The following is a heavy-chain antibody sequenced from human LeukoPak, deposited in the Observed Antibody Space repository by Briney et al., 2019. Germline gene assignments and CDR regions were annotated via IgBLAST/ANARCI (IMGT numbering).Heavy chain of an antibody. CDR1: GFTFSSYG. V-gene: IGHV3-30*02. CDR3: ARDHRSDTAMVQHYYYYYYMDV. Sequence: PGGSLRLSCAASGFTFSSYGMHWVRQAPGKGLEWVAFIRYDGSDKYYADSVKGRFTISRDNAKNSLYLQMNSLRAEDTAVYYCARDHRSDTAMVQHYYYYYYMDVWGKGTTVTVSS. D-gene: IGHD5-18*01. J-gene: IGHJ6*03. CDR2: IRYDGSDK.